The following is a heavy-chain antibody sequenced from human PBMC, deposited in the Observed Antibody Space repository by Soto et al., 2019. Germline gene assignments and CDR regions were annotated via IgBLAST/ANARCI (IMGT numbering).Heavy chain of an antibody. CDR3: ATLMNCSSTSCYDNDAFDI. CDR1: GYTFTSYG. Sequence: QVQLVQSGAEVKKPGASVKVSCKASGYTFTSYGISWVRQAPGQGLEWMGWISAYNGNTNYAQKLQGRVTMTTDTSTSTACMELRSLRSDDTAVYYCATLMNCSSTSCYDNDAFDIWGQGTMVTVSS. CDR2: ISAYNGNT. V-gene: IGHV1-18*01. D-gene: IGHD2-2*01. J-gene: IGHJ3*02.